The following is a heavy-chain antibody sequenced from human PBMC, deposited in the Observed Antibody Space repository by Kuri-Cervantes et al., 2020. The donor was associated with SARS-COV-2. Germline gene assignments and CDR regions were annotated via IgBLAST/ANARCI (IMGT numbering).Heavy chain of an antibody. CDR3: ARLSSIAAPTDY. CDR2: INPNSGGT. V-gene: IGHV1-2*02. D-gene: IGHD6-6*01. CDR1: GYTFTGYY. Sequence: ASVKVSCKASGYTFTGYYMHWVRQAPGQGLEWMGWINPNSGGTNYAQKFQGRVTMTRDTSKNQFALKLSSVTAADTAVYYCARLSSIAAPTDYWGQGALVTVSS. J-gene: IGHJ4*02.